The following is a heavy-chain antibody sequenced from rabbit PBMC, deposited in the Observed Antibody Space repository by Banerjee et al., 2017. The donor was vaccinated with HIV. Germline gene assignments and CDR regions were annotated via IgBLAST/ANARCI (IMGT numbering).Heavy chain of an antibody. CDR2: IDAGSSGST. CDR3: ASDAGYAGYGYGDWLDL. V-gene: IGHV1S40*01. J-gene: IGHJ5*01. CDR1: GFSFSSSDY. D-gene: IGHD6-1*01. Sequence: QSLEESGGDLVKPGASLTLTCTASGFSFSSSDYMCWVRQAPGKGLEWIGCIDAGSSGSTYYASWAKGRFTISKTSSTTVTLQATSLTAADTATYFCASDAGYAGYGYGDWLDLWGPGTLVTVS.